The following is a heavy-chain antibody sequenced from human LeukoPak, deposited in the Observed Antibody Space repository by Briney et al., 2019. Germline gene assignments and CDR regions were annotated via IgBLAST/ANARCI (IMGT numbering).Heavy chain of an antibody. J-gene: IGHJ4*02. CDR2: ISGSGGTT. CDR1: GFTFSSYA. Sequence: GGSLRLSCAASGFTFSSYAMSWVRQAPGKGLEWVSSISGSGGTTFYADSVRGRFTISRDNSKNTLYLQMNSLRAEDTAVYYCAKDPYYDSSDYYSDYWGQGTLVTVSS. D-gene: IGHD3-22*01. V-gene: IGHV3-23*01. CDR3: AKDPYYDSSDYYSDY.